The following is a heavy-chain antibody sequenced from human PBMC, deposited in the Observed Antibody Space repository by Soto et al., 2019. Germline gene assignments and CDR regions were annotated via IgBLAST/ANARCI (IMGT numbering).Heavy chain of an antibody. J-gene: IGHJ3*02. D-gene: IGHD3-16*01. CDR3: ARHTSAGLIPSFDI. Sequence: QMRLQESGPGLVKPSETLSLSCTVSGASVGSSDYYWGWIRQSPAKGLEWIGSCYSIASTDYNPSLVSRVTISGATSKNQVSLKLSSVTAADTAVYYCARHTSAGLIPSFDIGGQGTMVSVSA. CDR1: GASVGSSDYY. V-gene: IGHV4-39*01. CDR2: CYSIAST.